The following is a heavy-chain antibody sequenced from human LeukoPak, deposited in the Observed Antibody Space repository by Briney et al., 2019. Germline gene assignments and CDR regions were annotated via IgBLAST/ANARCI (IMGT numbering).Heavy chain of an antibody. CDR3: AKLSGWYKGAFDI. CDR1: GFTFSDYY. J-gene: IGHJ3*02. Sequence: GGSLRLSCAASGFTFSDYYMSWIRQAPGKGLEWVSAISGSGGSTYYADSVKGRFTISRDNSKNTLYLQMNSLRAEDTAVYYCAKLSGWYKGAFDIWGQGTMVTVSS. V-gene: IGHV3-23*01. D-gene: IGHD6-19*01. CDR2: ISGSGGST.